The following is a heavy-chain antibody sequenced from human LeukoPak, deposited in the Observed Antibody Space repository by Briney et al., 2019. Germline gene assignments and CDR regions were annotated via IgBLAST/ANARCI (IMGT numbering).Heavy chain of an antibody. Sequence: GGSLRLSCAASGFIVSSNYMSWVRQAPGKGLEWVSIIYSGGSTYYADSVKGRFTISRDNSKNTLYLHMNSLRAEDTAVYYCARATHSSSWYYYYYYYMDVWGKGTTVTISS. CDR2: IYSGGST. V-gene: IGHV3-66*01. CDR3: ARATHSSSWYYYYYYYMDV. J-gene: IGHJ6*03. CDR1: GFIVSSNY. D-gene: IGHD6-13*01.